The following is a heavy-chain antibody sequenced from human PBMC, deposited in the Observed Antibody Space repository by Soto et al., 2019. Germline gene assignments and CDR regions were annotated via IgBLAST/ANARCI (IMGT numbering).Heavy chain of an antibody. Sequence: SETLSLTCTVSGGSISSSNYYWGWIRQPPGKGLEWIGSIFYSGSTNYNPSLKSRVTISVHTSNSQFSLELSSVTAADTAVYYCAGWIQLQQYYYYGMDVWGQGTTVTVSS. CDR1: GGSISSSNYY. V-gene: IGHV4-39*07. D-gene: IGHD5-18*01. CDR2: IFYSGST. J-gene: IGHJ6*02. CDR3: AGWIQLQQYYYYGMDV.